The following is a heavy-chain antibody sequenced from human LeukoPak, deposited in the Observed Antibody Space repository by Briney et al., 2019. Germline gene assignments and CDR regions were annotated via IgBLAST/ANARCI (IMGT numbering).Heavy chain of an antibody. D-gene: IGHD1-14*01. V-gene: IGHV3-7*01. CDR1: GFTFSIYW. Sequence: GGSLRLSCAASGFTFSIYWMSWVRQAPGKGLELVANIKQDGSEKYYVDSVKGRFTISRDNAKNSLYLQVNSLRAEDTAVYYCARNQRRLDYWGQGTLVTVSS. CDR2: IKQDGSEK. J-gene: IGHJ4*02. CDR3: ARNQRRLDY.